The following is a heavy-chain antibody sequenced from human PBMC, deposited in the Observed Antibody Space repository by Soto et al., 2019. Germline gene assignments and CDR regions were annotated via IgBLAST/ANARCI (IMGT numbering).Heavy chain of an antibody. CDR1: GFTFSSYA. V-gene: IGHV3-23*01. J-gene: IGHJ5*02. CDR2: ISGSGGST. Sequence: EVQLLEAGGGLVQPGGSLRLYCAASGFTFSSYAMSWVRQAPGKGLEWVSAISGSGGSTYYADSVKGRFTISRDNSKNTLYLQMNRLRAEDTAVYYCAKEKVGPAAPKGWFDPWGQGTLVTVSS. CDR3: AKEKVGPAAPKGWFDP. D-gene: IGHD2-2*01.